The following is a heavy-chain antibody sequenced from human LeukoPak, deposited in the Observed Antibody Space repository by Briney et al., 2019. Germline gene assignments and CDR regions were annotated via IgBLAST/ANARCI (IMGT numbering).Heavy chain of an antibody. J-gene: IGHJ3*02. CDR2: IYYSGST. CDR1: GGSISSYY. D-gene: IGHD6-13*01. Sequence: SETLSLTCTVSGGSISSYYWSWIRQPPGKGLEWIGYIYYSGSTNYNPSLKSRVTISVDTSKNQFSLKLSSVTAADTAVYYCARETIAAAGYPIDAFDIWGQGTMVTVSS. CDR3: ARETIAAAGYPIDAFDI. V-gene: IGHV4-59*01.